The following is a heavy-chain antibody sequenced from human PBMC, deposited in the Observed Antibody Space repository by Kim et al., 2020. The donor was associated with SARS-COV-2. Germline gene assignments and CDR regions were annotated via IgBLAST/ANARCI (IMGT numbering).Heavy chain of an antibody. CDR2: IYYSGST. Sequence: SETLSLTCTVSGGSISSYYWSWIRQPPGKGLEWIGYIYYSGSTNYNPSLKSRVTISVDSSTNQFSLKLSSVTAADTAAYYCAAGEAVTGLYYYYYGMDVWGQGTMVTVSS. V-gene: IGHV4-59*01. J-gene: IGHJ6*02. CDR1: GGSISSYY. D-gene: IGHD6-19*01. CDR3: AAGEAVTGLYYYYYGMDV.